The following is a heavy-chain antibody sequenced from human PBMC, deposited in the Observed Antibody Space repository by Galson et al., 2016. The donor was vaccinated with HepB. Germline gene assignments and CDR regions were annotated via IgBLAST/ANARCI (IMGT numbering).Heavy chain of an antibody. Sequence: SVKVSCKASGYTFRTFAINWVRQAPGQGLEWMGWISHRNGNTKYAEAFHGRVTMTVDTSTYTAYVELRHMKSDDTAMYYCARATYSGDSDIFDNWGQGTQVTVSS. D-gene: IGHD4-17*01. CDR1: GYTFRTFA. CDR2: ISHRNGNT. V-gene: IGHV1-18*01. J-gene: IGHJ4*02. CDR3: ARATYSGDSDIFDN.